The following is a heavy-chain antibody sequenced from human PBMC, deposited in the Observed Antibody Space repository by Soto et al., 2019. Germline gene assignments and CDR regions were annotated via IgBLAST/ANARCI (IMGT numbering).Heavy chain of an antibody. D-gene: IGHD3-22*01. CDR3: ARGHYYDSSGYYPPDFDY. CDR2: IYYSGST. V-gene: IGHV4-59*12. Sequence: SETLSLTCTVSGGSISSYYWSWIRQPPGKGLEWIGYIYYSGSTYYNPSLKRRVTISVDRSKNQFSLKLSSVTAADTAVYYCARGHYYDSSGYYPPDFDYWGQGTLVTVSS. J-gene: IGHJ4*02. CDR1: GGSISSYY.